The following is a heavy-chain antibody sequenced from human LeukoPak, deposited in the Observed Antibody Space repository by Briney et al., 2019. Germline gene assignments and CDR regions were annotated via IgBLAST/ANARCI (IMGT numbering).Heavy chain of an antibody. CDR1: GGSISSYY. V-gene: IGHV4-59*01. J-gene: IGHJ4*02. Sequence: PSETLSLTCTVSGGSISSYYWSWIRQPPGKGLEWIGYIYYSGSTNYNPSLKSRVTISVDTSKNQFSLKLSSVTAADTAVYYCARDLYSSGWCPFDYWGQGTLVTVSS. CDR2: IYYSGST. D-gene: IGHD6-19*01. CDR3: ARDLYSSGWCPFDY.